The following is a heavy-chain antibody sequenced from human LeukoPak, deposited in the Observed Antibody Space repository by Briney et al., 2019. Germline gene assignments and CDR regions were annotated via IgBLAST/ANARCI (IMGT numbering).Heavy chain of an antibody. D-gene: IGHD4-11*01. CDR3: ASGRRDTVTADY. J-gene: IGHJ4*02. V-gene: IGHV3-33*08. Sequence: GGSLRLSCAASGFTFSSYAMSWVRQAPGKGLEWVAVIWYDGSNKYYADSVKGRFTISRDNSKNTLYLQMNSLRAEDTAVYYCASGRRDTVTADYWGQGTLVTVSS. CDR1: GFTFSSYA. CDR2: IWYDGSNK.